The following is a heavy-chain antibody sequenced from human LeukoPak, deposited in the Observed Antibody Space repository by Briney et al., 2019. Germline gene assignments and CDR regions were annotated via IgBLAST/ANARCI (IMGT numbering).Heavy chain of an antibody. D-gene: IGHD3-22*01. CDR3: ARSYYYDSSDY. Sequence: PSETLSLTCAVYGGSFSGYYWSWIRQPPGKGLEWIGEINHGGSTNYNPSLKSRVTISVDTSKNQFSLKLSSVTAADTAVYYCARSYYYDSSDYWGQGTLVTVSS. CDR1: GGSFSGYY. V-gene: IGHV4-34*01. CDR2: INHGGST. J-gene: IGHJ4*02.